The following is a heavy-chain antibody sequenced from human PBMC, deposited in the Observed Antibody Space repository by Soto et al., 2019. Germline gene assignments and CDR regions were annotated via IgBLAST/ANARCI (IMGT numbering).Heavy chain of an antibody. CDR3: ARGGSFALGYCSSTSCLDAFDI. J-gene: IGHJ3*02. V-gene: IGHV3-11*01. CDR1: GFTFSDYY. D-gene: IGHD2-2*01. CDR2: ISSSGSTI. Sequence: PGGSLRLSCAASGFTFSDYYMSWIRQAPGKGLEWVSYISSSGSTIYYADSVKGRFTISRDNAKNSLYLQMNSLRAEDTAVYYCARGGSFALGYCSSTSCLDAFDIWGQGTMVTVSS.